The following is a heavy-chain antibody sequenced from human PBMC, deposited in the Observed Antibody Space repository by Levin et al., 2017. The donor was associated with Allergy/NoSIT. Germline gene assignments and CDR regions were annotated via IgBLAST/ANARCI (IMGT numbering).Heavy chain of an antibody. J-gene: IGHJ6*03. Sequence: SPTLSLTCAVSGYSISSGYYWGWIRQSPGRGLEWIGSIFHSGTTYYNLSLKSRVTLSVDTSKNQFSLKLISVTAADTAVYYCVSSWYNWNSHYYYYYMDAWGKGTTVTVSS. V-gene: IGHV4-38-2*01. CDR2: IFHSGTT. D-gene: IGHD1-20*01. CDR1: GYSISSGYY. CDR3: VSSWYNWNSHYYYYYMDA.